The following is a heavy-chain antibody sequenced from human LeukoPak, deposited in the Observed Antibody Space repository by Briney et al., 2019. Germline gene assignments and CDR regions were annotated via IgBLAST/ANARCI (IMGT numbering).Heavy chain of an antibody. CDR2: ISGSGGNT. V-gene: IGHV3-23*01. J-gene: IGHJ4*02. D-gene: IGHD3-10*01. CDR3: AKRGPIYSSTPGNYFDY. Sequence: PGGSLRLSCAASGFTFSSYAMSWVRQAPGKGLEWVSAISGSGGNTYYADSVRGRFTISRDNSKNTLYLQMKALRDEDTATYYCAKRGPIYSSTPGNYFDYWGQGTLVTVSS. CDR1: GFTFSSYA.